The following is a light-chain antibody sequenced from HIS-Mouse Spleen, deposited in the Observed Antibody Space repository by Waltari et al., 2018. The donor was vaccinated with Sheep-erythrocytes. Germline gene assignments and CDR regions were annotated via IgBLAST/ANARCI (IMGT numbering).Light chain of an antibody. CDR3: GTWDSSLSAGV. CDR2: NKN. Sequence: QSVLTQPPSVSAAPGQKVTISCSGSSSNIGNNYVSWYQQLPGTAPKPLIYNKNNRPSGIPDRFAGTKSGKSATLGITGLQTGDEADYYCGTWDSSLSAGVFGGGTKLTVL. CDR1: SSNIGNNY. V-gene: IGLV1-51*01. J-gene: IGLJ3*02.